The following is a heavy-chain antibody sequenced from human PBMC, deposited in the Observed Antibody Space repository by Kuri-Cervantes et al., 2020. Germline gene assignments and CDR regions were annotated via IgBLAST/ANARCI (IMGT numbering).Heavy chain of an antibody. CDR2: IYCDDDK. D-gene: IGHD3-16*01. CDR1: GFSLLTSGVG. V-gene: IGHV2-5*02. CDR3: AHRAHAYAYLPY. Sequence: SGLTLVKPTQLLTLTCTFAGFSLLTSGVGVGWIRQPPGKALEWLAIIYCDDDKRYSPSLRSRLTITKDNSKNLVFLIMTDVDPVDTGTYFCAHRAHAYAYLPYWGQGTLVTVSS. J-gene: IGHJ4*02.